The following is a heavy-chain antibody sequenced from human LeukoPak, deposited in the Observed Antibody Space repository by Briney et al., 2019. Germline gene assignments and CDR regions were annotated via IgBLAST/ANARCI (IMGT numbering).Heavy chain of an antibody. Sequence: ASVKVSCKASGYTFTSYGISWVRQAPGQGLEWMGWISAYNGNTNYAQKLQGRVTMTRDTSISTAYMELSRLRSDDTAVYYCAREVAVAGTGWFDPWGQGTLVTVSS. J-gene: IGHJ5*02. V-gene: IGHV1-18*01. CDR3: AREVAVAGTGWFDP. CDR1: GYTFTSYG. D-gene: IGHD6-19*01. CDR2: ISAYNGNT.